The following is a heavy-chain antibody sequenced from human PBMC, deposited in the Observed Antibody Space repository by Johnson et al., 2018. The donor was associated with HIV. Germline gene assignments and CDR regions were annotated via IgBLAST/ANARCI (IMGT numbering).Heavy chain of an antibody. CDR2: ISGSGGST. CDR1: GFTFDDYG. D-gene: IGHD5-12*01. J-gene: IGHJ3*02. CDR3: AAITLDAFDI. V-gene: IGHV3-20*04. Sequence: VQLVESGGGVVRPGGSLRLSCAASGFTFDDYGMSWVRQAPGKGLEWVSAISGSGGSTDYADSVKGRFTISRDNAKNSLYLQMNRLRAEDTAVYYCAAITLDAFDIWGQGTMVTASS.